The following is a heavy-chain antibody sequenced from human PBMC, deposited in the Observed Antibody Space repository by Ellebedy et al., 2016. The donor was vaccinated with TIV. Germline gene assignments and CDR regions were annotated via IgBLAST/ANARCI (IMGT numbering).Heavy chain of an antibody. Sequence: PGGSLRLSCAASGFTVSSSYMTWVRQAPGKGLEWVSVVYSGGNTYYADSVKGRFTISRDNAKNTLYLQMNSLRAEDTAVYYCARDDDPNSGYDPYYYFDLWGRGTLVTVSS. D-gene: IGHD5-12*01. J-gene: IGHJ2*01. CDR3: ARDDDPNSGYDPYYYFDL. CDR1: GFTVSSSY. CDR2: VYSGGNT. V-gene: IGHV3-66*01.